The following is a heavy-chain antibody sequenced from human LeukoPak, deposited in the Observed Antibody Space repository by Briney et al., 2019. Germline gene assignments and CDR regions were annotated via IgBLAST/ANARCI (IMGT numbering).Heavy chain of an antibody. Sequence: KFQGRVTITRDTSASTAYMELSSLRSEDTAVYYCARSALVGATISYYWGQGTLVTVSS. D-gene: IGHD1-26*01. V-gene: IGHV1-3*01. CDR3: ARSALVGATISYY. J-gene: IGHJ4*02.